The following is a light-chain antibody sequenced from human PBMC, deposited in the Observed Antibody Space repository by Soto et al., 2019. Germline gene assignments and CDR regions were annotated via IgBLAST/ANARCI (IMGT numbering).Light chain of an antibody. Sequence: QSVLTQPPSASGTPGQRVTISCSGGSSDIGRSTINWYQQVPGTAPKLLIYGNNQRPSGVPDRISGSKSGTSASLAISGLQSVDEADYYCAAWDDSLHGYVFGTGTKLTVL. V-gene: IGLV1-44*01. J-gene: IGLJ1*01. CDR2: GNN. CDR3: AAWDDSLHGYV. CDR1: SSDIGRST.